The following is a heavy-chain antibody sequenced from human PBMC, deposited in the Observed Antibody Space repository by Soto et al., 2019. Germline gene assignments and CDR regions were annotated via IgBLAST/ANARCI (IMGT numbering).Heavy chain of an antibody. CDR3: ARPGRDWGSLDY. CDR1: GDSISTYY. Sequence: SETLSLTCTVSGDSISTYYWTWIRQSPGKGLEWIAFIYYGGSTNYNPSLKSRVTISVDTSKNQFSLKLNSVTAADTAVYYCARPGRDWGSLDYWGQGTLVTVPS. D-gene: IGHD7-27*01. J-gene: IGHJ4*02. V-gene: IGHV4-59*08. CDR2: IYYGGST.